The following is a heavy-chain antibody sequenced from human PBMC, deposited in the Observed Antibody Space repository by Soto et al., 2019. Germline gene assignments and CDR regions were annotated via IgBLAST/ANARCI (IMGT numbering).Heavy chain of an antibody. CDR3: ASTVATIFLWYFDY. J-gene: IGHJ4*02. CDR1: GGSISSSSYY. CDR2: IYYSGST. Sequence: SETLSLTCTVSGGSISSSSYYWGWIRQPPGKGLEWIGSIYYSGSTYYNPFLKSRVTISVDTSKNQFSLKLSSVTAADTAVYYCASTVATIFLWYFDYWGQGTLVTVSS. V-gene: IGHV4-39*01. D-gene: IGHD5-12*01.